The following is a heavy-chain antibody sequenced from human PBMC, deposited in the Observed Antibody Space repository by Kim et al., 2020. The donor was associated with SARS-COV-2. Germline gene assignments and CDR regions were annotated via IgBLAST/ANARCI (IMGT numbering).Heavy chain of an antibody. D-gene: IGHD3-10*01. CDR2: ISYDGSNK. J-gene: IGHJ5*02. V-gene: IGHV3-30*04. Sequence: GGSLRLSCAASGFTFSSYAMHWVRQAPGKGLEWVADISYDGSNKYYADSVKGRFTISRDNSKNTLYLQMNSLRAEDTAVYYCARDASGSYSGRFDPWGQGTVVTVSS. CDR3: ARDASGSYSGRFDP. CDR1: GFTFSSYA.